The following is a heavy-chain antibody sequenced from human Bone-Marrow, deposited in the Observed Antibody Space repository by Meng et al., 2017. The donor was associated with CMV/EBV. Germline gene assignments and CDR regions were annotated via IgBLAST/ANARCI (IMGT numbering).Heavy chain of an antibody. Sequence: GESLKISCAASGFTFSSYWMSWVRQAPGKGLEWVANIKQDGSEKYYVDSVKGRFTISRDNAKNSLYLQMNSLRAEDTAVYYCARDQKGCSSTSCANNYYYYGMAVWGQGTTVTGSS. V-gene: IGHV3-7*01. CDR2: IKQDGSEK. CDR3: ARDQKGCSSTSCANNYYYYGMAV. D-gene: IGHD2-2*01. J-gene: IGHJ6*02. CDR1: GFTFSSYW.